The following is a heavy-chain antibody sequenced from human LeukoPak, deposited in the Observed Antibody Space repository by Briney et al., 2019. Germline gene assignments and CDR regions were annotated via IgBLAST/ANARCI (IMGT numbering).Heavy chain of an antibody. Sequence: SETLSLTCTVSGGSISSSSYYWGWIRQPPGKGLEWIGSIYYSGSTYYNPSLKSRVTISVDTSKNQFSLKLSSVTAADTPVYYCAREDSSGSYGYYFDYWGQGTLVTVSS. V-gene: IGHV4-39*07. CDR3: AREDSSGSYGYYFDY. D-gene: IGHD6-19*01. J-gene: IGHJ4*02. CDR2: IYYSGST. CDR1: GGSISSSSYY.